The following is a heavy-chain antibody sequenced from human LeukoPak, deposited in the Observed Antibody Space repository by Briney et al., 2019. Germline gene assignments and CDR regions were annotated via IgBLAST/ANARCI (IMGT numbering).Heavy chain of an antibody. CDR1: GGSISNYF. J-gene: IGHJ4*02. D-gene: IGHD3-22*01. CDR3: ARSFYDNSGYYLPFDY. Sequence: SETLSLTCTVSGGSISNYFWSWIRQPPGKGLEWIGYIYYSGSTNYNPSLKSRVTISVDTSKNQFSLKLSSVTAADTAVYYCARSFYDNSGYYLPFDYWGQGTLSPSPQ. V-gene: IGHV4-59*01. CDR2: IYYSGST.